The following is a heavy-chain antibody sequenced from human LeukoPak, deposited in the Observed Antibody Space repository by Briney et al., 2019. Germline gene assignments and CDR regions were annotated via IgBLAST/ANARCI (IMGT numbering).Heavy chain of an antibody. CDR2: ISGSGGST. D-gene: IGHD3-22*01. J-gene: IGHJ4*02. Sequence: HSGGSLRLSCAASGFTFSSYAMSWVRQAPGKGLEWVSAISGSGGSTYYADSVKGRFTISRDNSKNTLYLQMNSLRAEDTAVYYCAKDKRNAIRNYYDSSGYASWGQGTLVTVSS. V-gene: IGHV3-23*01. CDR3: AKDKRNAIRNYYDSSGYAS. CDR1: GFTFSSYA.